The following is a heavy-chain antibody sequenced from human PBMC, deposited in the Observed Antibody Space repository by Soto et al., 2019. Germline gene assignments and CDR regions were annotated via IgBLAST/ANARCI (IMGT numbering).Heavy chain of an antibody. V-gene: IGHV3-33*01. CDR1: GFTFSSYG. CDR3: ARASYYDILTGYYDRFDY. J-gene: IGHJ4*02. D-gene: IGHD3-9*01. Sequence: GGSLRLSCAASGFTFSSYGMHWVRQAPGKGLEWVAVIWYDGSNKYYADSVKGRFTISRDNSKNTLYLQMNSLRAEDTAVYYCARASYYDILTGYYDRFDYWGQGTLVTVSS. CDR2: IWYDGSNK.